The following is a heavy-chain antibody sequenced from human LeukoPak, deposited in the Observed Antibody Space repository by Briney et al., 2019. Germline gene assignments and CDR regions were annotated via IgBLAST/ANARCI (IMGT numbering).Heavy chain of an antibody. CDR1: GGSFSGYY. V-gene: IGHV4-34*01. D-gene: IGHD2-2*01. CDR2: INHSGST. CDR3: AREGVVVVPAATRDAFDI. Sequence: SETLSLTXAVYGGSFSGYYWSWIRQAPGKGLEWIGEINHSGSTNYNPSLKSRVTISVDTSKNQFSLKLSSVTAADTAVYYCAREGVVVVPAATRDAFDIWGQGTMVTVSS. J-gene: IGHJ3*02.